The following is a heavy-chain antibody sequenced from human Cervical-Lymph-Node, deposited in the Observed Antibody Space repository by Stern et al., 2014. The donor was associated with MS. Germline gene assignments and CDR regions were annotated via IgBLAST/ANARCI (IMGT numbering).Heavy chain of an antibody. D-gene: IGHD3-3*01. CDR2: ISYTGRDK. CDR3: ARLGYDFWSGLDF. CDR1: GFTFNSYA. V-gene: IGHV3-30*04. Sequence: VQLVESGGGVVQPGRSLRLSCAASGFTFNSYAMHWVRQAPGTGLEWLAVISYTGRDKYYADSVKGRFTISRDNAQNTLHLQMNSLRPEDTAVYYCARLGYDFWSGLDFWGQGTLVTVSS. J-gene: IGHJ4*02.